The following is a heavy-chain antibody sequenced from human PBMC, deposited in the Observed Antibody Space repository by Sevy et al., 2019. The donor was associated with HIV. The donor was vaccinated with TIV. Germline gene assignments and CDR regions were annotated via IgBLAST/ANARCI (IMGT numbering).Heavy chain of an antibody. CDR1: GFTFSSYW. CDR2: INSDGSST. Sequence: GGSLRLSCAASGFTFSSYWMHWVRQAPGKGLVWVSRINSDGSSTSYADSVKVRFTISRDNAKNTLYLQMNSLRAEDTAVYYCARVGGNLAAADRYDYWGQGTLVTVSS. V-gene: IGHV3-74*01. J-gene: IGHJ4*02. D-gene: IGHD6-13*01. CDR3: ARVGGNLAAADRYDY.